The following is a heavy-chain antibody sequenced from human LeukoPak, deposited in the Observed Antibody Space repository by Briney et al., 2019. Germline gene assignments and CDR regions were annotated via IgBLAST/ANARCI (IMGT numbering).Heavy chain of an antibody. CDR2: INHSGST. Sequence: PSETLSLTCAVYGGSFSGYYWSWIRQPPGKGLEWIGEINHSGSTNYNPSLKSRVTISVDTSKNQFSLKLSSVTAADTAVYYCARGSTMTENFDYWGQGTLVTVSS. CDR1: GGSFSGYY. V-gene: IGHV4-34*01. CDR3: ARGSTMTENFDY. D-gene: IGHD3-22*01. J-gene: IGHJ4*02.